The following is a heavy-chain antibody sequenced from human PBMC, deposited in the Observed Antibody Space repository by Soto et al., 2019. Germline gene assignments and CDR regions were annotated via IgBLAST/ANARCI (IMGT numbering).Heavy chain of an antibody. Sequence: QVQLVQSGAEEKKPGASVKVSCKASGYTFTSYAMHWVRQAPGQRLEWMGWINAGNGNTKYSQQFQGRVTITRDTYASTACMDLGSLRSEGTAVYYCARVYCIRTRCYDAATYGMDVWGQGTTVTV. CDR3: ARVYCIRTRCYDAATYGMDV. J-gene: IGHJ6*02. D-gene: IGHD2-2*01. CDR2: INAGNGNT. V-gene: IGHV1-3*05. CDR1: GYTFTSYA.